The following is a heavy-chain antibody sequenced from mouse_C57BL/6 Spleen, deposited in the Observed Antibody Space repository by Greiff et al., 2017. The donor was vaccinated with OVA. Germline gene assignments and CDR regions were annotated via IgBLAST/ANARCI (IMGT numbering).Heavy chain of an antibody. CDR2: IYPRDGST. CDR1: GYTFTSYD. Sequence: QVQLKESGPELVKPGASVKLSCKASGYTFTSYDINWVKQRPGQGLEWIGWIYPRDGSTKYNEKFKGKATLTVDTSSSTAYMELHSLTSEDSAVYFCAVYDGYSPFDYWGQGTTLTVSS. D-gene: IGHD2-3*01. V-gene: IGHV1-85*01. CDR3: AVYDGYSPFDY. J-gene: IGHJ2*01.